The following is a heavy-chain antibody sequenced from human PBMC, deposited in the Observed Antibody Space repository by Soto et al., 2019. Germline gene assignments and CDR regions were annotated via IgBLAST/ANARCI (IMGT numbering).Heavy chain of an antibody. D-gene: IGHD6-25*01. CDR2: ISYDGSNE. CDR1: GFTFNSYA. J-gene: IGHJ4*02. V-gene: IGHV3-30-3*01. CDR3: ARAIDSSGWNGVHY. Sequence: GGSLRLSCAASGFTFNSYAMHWVRQAPGKGLEWAAIISYDGSNEYYADSVKGRFTISRDNSKNTLYLQMNSLRTDDTAVYYCARAIDSSGWNGVHYWGQGTLVTVSS.